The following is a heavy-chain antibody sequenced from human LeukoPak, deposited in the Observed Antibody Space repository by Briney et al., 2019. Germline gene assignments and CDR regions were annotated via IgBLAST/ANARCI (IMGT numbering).Heavy chain of an antibody. CDR3: ARHEDSAMITPYHY. CDR1: GYRFTNYW. D-gene: IGHD5-18*01. V-gene: IGHV5-10-1*01. Sequence: GESLKISCKGSGYRFTNYWISWVRQLPGKGPEWMGRIDPSDSYTNYSPSFQGHVTISADKSISTAYLQWSSLKASDTAMYYCARHEDSAMITPYHYWGQGTLVTVSS. CDR2: IDPSDSYT. J-gene: IGHJ4*02.